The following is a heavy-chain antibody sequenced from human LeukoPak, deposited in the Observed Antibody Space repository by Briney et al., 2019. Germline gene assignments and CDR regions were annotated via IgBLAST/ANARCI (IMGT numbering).Heavy chain of an antibody. V-gene: IGHV3-53*01. Sequence: GGSLRLSCAASGFTFSSYAMSWVRQAPGKGLEWVSVIYSGGSTYYADSVKGRFTISRDNSKNTLYLQMNSLRAEDTAVYYCATYGSGSYYKRYYGMDVWGQGTTVTVSS. J-gene: IGHJ6*02. CDR2: IYSGGST. CDR3: ATYGSGSYYKRYYGMDV. CDR1: GFTFSSYA. D-gene: IGHD3-10*01.